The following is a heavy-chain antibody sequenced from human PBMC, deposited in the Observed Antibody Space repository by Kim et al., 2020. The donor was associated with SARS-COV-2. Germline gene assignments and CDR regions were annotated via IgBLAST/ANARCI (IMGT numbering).Heavy chain of an antibody. J-gene: IGHJ4*02. V-gene: IGHV3-15*01. Sequence: GGSLRLSCAASGFTFSNAWMSWVRQAPGKGLEWVGRIKSKTDGGTTDYDAPVKGRFTISRDDSKNTLYLQMNSLKTEDTAVYYCTTDRRYCSSTSCYDGDVLTDWGQGTLVTVSS. CDR3: TTDRRYCSSTSCYDGDVLTD. D-gene: IGHD2-2*01. CDR1: GFTFSNAW. CDR2: IKSKTDGGTT.